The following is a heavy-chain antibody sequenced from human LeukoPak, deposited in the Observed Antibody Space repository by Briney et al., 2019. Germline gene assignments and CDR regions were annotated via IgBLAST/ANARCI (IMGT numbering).Heavy chain of an antibody. J-gene: IGHJ6*02. CDR1: GFTFSSYG. D-gene: IGHD3-3*01. Sequence: PGGSLRLSCAASGFTFSSYGMHWVRQAPGKGLEWVAVISYDGSNKYYADSVKGRFTISRDNSKNTLYLQMNSLRAEDTAVYYCAKEDDFWSGYLKIRAYGMDVWGQGTTGTVSS. V-gene: IGHV3-30*18. CDR3: AKEDDFWSGYLKIRAYGMDV. CDR2: ISYDGSNK.